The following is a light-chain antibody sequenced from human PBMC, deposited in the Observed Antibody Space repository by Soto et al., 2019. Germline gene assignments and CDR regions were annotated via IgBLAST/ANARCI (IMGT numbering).Light chain of an antibody. J-gene: IGLJ3*02. CDR3: QTWGTGIHVL. Sequence: QSVLTQSPSASASLGASVKLTCTLSSGHSTYTIAWHQQQPEKGPRYLMKLNSDGSHSKGDGIPDRFSGSSSGAERYLTISRLQSEDEADYCCQTWGTGIHVLFGGGTKVTVL. CDR2: LNSDGSH. CDR1: SGHSTYT. V-gene: IGLV4-69*01.